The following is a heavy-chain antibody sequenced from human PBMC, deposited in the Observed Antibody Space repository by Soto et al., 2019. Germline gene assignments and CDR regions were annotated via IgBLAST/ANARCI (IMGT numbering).Heavy chain of an antibody. CDR2: IYYSGST. D-gene: IGHD2-15*01. CDR3: ARDQAPFGVAATGGAFDI. V-gene: IGHV4-31*03. J-gene: IGHJ3*02. Sequence: SETLSLTCTVSGGSISSGGYYWSWIRQHPGKGLEWIGYIYYSGSTYYNPSLKSRVTISVDTSKNQFSLKLSSVTAADTAVYYCARDQAPFGVAATGGAFDIWGQGTMVTVSS. CDR1: GGSISSGGYY.